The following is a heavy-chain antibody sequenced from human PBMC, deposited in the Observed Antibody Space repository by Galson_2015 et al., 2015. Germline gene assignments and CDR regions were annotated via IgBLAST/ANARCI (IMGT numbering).Heavy chain of an antibody. V-gene: IGHV4-30-2*01. Sequence: TLSLTCAVSGGSISSGGYSWSWIRQPPGKGLEWIGYIYHSGSTYYNPSLKSRVTISVDRSKNQFSLKLSSVTAADTAVYYCARLYGGIYQHWGQGTLVTVSS. CDR3: ARLYGGIYQH. J-gene: IGHJ1*01. D-gene: IGHD4-23*01. CDR2: IYHSGST. CDR1: GGSISSGGYS.